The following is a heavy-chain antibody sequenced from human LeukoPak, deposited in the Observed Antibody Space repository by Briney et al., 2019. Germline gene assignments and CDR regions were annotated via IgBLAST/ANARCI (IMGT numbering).Heavy chain of an antibody. V-gene: IGHV3-7*01. CDR1: GFTFSSYW. CDR2: IKQDGSEK. J-gene: IGHJ4*02. D-gene: IGHD3-22*01. Sequence: GGSLRLSCAASGFTFSSYWMSWVRQAPGKGLEWVANIKQDGSEKYYVDSVKGRFTISRDNAKNSLYLQMNSLRAEDTAVYYCARNTYHYDSSGYWAYDYWGQGTLVTVSS. CDR3: ARNTYHYDSSGYWAYDY.